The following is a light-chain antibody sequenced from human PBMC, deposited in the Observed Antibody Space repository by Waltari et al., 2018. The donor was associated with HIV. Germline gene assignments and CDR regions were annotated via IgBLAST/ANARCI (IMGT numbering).Light chain of an antibody. CDR3: CSYVGSYTYV. CDR1: SSDVGGYNY. J-gene: IGLJ1*01. V-gene: IGLV2-11*01. Sequence: QSALTQPRSVSGSPGQSVTISCTGTSSDVGGYNYVSWYQQHPGKAPKLMIYDVSKRPSGVPDSFSGSKSGNTSSLTISGLQAEDEVDFYCCSYVGSYTYVFGTGTKVTVL. CDR2: DVS.